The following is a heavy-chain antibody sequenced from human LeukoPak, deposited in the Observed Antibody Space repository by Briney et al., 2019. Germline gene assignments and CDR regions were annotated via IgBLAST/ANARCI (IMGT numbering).Heavy chain of an antibody. CDR2: VNPNSGNT. CDR3: AREPTRGRAGDNSFDI. J-gene: IGHJ3*02. Sequence: ASVKVSCKASGYIFNDYDINWVRQAAGQGLAGMGWVNPNSGNTGYAQKFQGRITMTRDTSITTAYMELSGLMPEDTAVYYCAREPTRGRAGDNSFDIWGQGTMVTVSS. V-gene: IGHV1-8*01. CDR1: GYIFNDYD. D-gene: IGHD7-27*01.